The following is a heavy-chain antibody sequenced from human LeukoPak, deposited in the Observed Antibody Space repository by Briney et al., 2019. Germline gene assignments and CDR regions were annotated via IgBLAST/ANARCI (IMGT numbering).Heavy chain of an antibody. D-gene: IGHD4-17*01. V-gene: IGHV4-31*03. Sequence: SETLSLTCTVSGGSINSGGYYWSWIRQHPGKGLEWIGYIYYSGSTYYNPSLRSRVSISVDTSKNQFSLKLSSVTAADTAVYYCASYGDRCFDCWGQGTLVTVSS. CDR1: GGSINSGGYY. CDR3: ASYGDRCFDC. CDR2: IYYSGST. J-gene: IGHJ4*02.